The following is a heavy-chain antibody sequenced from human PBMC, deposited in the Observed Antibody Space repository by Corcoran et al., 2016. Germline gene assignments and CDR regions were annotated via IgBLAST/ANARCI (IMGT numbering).Heavy chain of an antibody. CDR3: TTDRWDSSGSYYFDY. CDR2: IKSKTDGGTT. Sequence: EVQLVESGGGLVKPGGSLRLSCAASGFTFSNAWMSWVRQAPGKGLEWVGRIKSKTDGGTTDYAAPVKGRFTISRDDSKNTLYLQMNSMKTEDTAVYYCTTDRWDSSGSYYFDYWGQGPLVTVSS. D-gene: IGHD3-22*01. J-gene: IGHJ4*02. V-gene: IGHV3-15*01. CDR1: GFTFSNAW.